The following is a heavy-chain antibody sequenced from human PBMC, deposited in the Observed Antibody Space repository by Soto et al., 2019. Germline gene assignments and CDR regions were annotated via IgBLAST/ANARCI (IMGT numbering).Heavy chain of an antibody. J-gene: IGHJ6*03. CDR3: ARDSGDPLVRRGFYYYYMDV. Sequence: EVQLVESGGGLVKPGGSLRLSCAASGVTFSSFSFNWVRQAPGQGLEWVSFILSSSGSIYYADSVKSRFTISRDNAKNSLYLKMNSLKDEDTAVYYCARDSGDPLVRRGFYYYYMDVWGKETTVTVSS. D-gene: IGHD6-6*01. CDR1: GVTFSSFS. CDR2: ILSSSGSI. V-gene: IGHV3-21*01.